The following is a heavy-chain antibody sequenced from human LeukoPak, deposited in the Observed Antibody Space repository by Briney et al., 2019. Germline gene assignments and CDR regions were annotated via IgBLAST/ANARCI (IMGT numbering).Heavy chain of an antibody. CDR1: GYTFTTYH. Sequence: ASVKVYCETSGYTFTTYHVNWVRQATGQELEWMGWMNPNTGDSGYAQKFQGRVTITRDTSISTAYMELSSLRSEDTAVYFCARTTSLTASGYDYWGQGTLVTVSS. J-gene: IGHJ4*02. V-gene: IGHV1-8*03. CDR3: ARTTSLTASGYDY. CDR2: MNPNTGDS. D-gene: IGHD4-17*01.